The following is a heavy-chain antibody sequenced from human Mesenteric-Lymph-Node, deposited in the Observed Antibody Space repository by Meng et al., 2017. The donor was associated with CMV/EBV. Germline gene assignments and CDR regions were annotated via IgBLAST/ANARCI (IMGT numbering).Heavy chain of an antibody. CDR1: GGYS. D-gene: IGHD2-2*01. V-gene: IGHV4-31*02. Sequence: GGYSWSWIRQQPGKGLEWIGYIYYSGSTYYNPSLKRRVTISVDTSKNQFSLKLSSVTAADTAVYYCARAPLSEYCSSTSCYEGLDYWGQGTLVTVSS. CDR2: IYYSGST. CDR3: ARAPLSEYCSSTSCYEGLDY. J-gene: IGHJ4*02.